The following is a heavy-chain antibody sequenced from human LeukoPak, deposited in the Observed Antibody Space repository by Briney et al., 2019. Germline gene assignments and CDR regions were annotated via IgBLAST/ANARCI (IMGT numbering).Heavy chain of an antibody. V-gene: IGHV1-18*01. Sequence: GSVKVSCKASGYTFTNYGISWVRQAPGQGLEWMGWISAYNGNTNYAQKLQGRVTMTTDTSTSTAYMELRSLRSDDTAVYYCARDSYDILTGYYLRFDYWGQGTLVTVSS. CDR2: ISAYNGNT. J-gene: IGHJ4*02. CDR1: GYTFTNYG. CDR3: ARDSYDILTGYYLRFDY. D-gene: IGHD3-9*01.